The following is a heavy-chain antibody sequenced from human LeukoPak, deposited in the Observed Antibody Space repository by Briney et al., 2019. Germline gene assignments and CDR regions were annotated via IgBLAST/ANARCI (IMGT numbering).Heavy chain of an antibody. J-gene: IGHJ5*02. CDR1: GFTFSGYD. CDR3: ARADCSSSTCYLRRSWFDP. Sequence: GGSLRLSCAASGFTFSGYDMNWVRQAPGKGLEWVSSIRVTSGYIYYADSVRGRFTISRDNAKNSLYLPMNSLRAEDTAVYYCARADCSSSTCYLRRSWFDPWGQGTLVTVSS. V-gene: IGHV3-21*01. CDR2: IRVTSGYI. D-gene: IGHD2-2*01.